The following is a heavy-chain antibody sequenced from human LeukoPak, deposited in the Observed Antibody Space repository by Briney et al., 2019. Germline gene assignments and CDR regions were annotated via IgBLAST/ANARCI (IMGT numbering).Heavy chain of an antibody. D-gene: IGHD3-22*01. V-gene: IGHV4-4*07. Sequence: PSETLSLTCTVSGGSISSYSWSWIRQPAGKGLEWIGRIFASGSTRYNPSLKSRVTMSVETSKNQFSLKLSSVTAADTAVYYCAREYYYDSSGRLDYWGQGTLVTVSS. CDR2: IFASGST. CDR3: AREYYYDSSGRLDY. CDR1: GGSISSYS. J-gene: IGHJ4*02.